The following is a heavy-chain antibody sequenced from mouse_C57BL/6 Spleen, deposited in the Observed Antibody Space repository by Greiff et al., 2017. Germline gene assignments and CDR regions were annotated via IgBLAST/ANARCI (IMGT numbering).Heavy chain of an antibody. CDR3: ASRDYDYDGGAMDY. V-gene: IGHV1-19*01. J-gene: IGHJ4*01. CDR2: INPYNGGT. Sequence: EVQLQQSGPVLVKPGASVKMSCKASGYTFTDYYMNWVKQSHGKSLEWIGVINPYNGGTSYNQKFKGKATLTVDKSSSTAYMELNSLTSEDSAVYYCASRDYDYDGGAMDYWGQGTSVTVSS. CDR1: GYTFTDYY. D-gene: IGHD2-4*01.